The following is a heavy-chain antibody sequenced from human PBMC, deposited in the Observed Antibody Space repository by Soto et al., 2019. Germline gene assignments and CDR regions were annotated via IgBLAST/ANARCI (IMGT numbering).Heavy chain of an antibody. J-gene: IGHJ6*02. Sequence: QVQLVQSGAEVKKPGSSVKVSCKASGGTFSSYAISWVRQAPGQGLEWMGRITPIFGTAKYAQKFQGRVTITADESTSTAYVELSSLRSEDTAVYYCARGRPIGDFWCGYSANYYYSGMDVCGQGTKVSVSS. V-gene: IGHV1-69*18. CDR2: ITPIFGTA. CDR3: ARGRPIGDFWCGYSANYYYSGMDV. D-gene: IGHD3-3*01. CDR1: GGTFSSYA.